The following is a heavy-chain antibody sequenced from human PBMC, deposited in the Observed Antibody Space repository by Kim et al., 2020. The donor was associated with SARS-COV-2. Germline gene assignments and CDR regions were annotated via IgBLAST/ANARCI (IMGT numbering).Heavy chain of an antibody. Sequence: SETLSLTCTVSGYSISSGYYWGWIRQPPGKGLEWIGSIYHSGSTYYNPSLKSRVTISVDTSKNQFSLKLSSVTAADTAVYYCARDKGCSGGSCPIDYWG. D-gene: IGHD2-15*01. J-gene: IGHJ4*01. CDR2: IYHSGST. V-gene: IGHV4-38-2*02. CDR3: ARDKGCSGGSCPIDY. CDR1: GYSISSGYY.